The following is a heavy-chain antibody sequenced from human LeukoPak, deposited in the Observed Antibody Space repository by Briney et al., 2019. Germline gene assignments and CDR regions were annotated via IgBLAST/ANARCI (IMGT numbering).Heavy chain of an antibody. D-gene: IGHD2-15*01. Sequence: GGSLRLSCAASGFTFTDHYMSWVRQAPGRGLEWVSYISDSGSTISYADSVKGRFTISRDNAKNSLSLQMNSLRAEDTAVYYCARVGYCTGGTCFSSYYNGMDVWGQGTTVTVSS. CDR3: ARVGYCTGGTCFSSYYNGMDV. J-gene: IGHJ6*02. V-gene: IGHV3-11*01. CDR1: GFTFTDHY. CDR2: ISDSGSTI.